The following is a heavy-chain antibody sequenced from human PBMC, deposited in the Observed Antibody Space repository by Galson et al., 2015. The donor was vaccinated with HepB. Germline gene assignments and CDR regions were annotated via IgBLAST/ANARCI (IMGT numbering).Heavy chain of an antibody. CDR2: INQDGNEI. V-gene: IGHV3-7*01. Sequence: SLRLSCAASGFTFSNYWMDWVRQAPGKGPEWVANINQDGNEIYYVDSVKGRFTISRDNARNSLYLQLNSLGAEDTAVYYCSRSLDFWGQGTLVTVSS. CDR1: GFTFSNYW. J-gene: IGHJ4*02. CDR3: SRSLDF.